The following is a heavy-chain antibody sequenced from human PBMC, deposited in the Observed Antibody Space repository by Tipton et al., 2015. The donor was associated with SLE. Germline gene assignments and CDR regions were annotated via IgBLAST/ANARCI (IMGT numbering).Heavy chain of an antibody. J-gene: IGHJ4*02. Sequence: TLSLTCAVYSGSFSGYYWSWIRQPPGKGLEWIGEINHSGNINYNASLKSRVTISLDTSKNQFSLKLSSVTAADTAVYYCARGGTVTTPRDWGQGTLVTVSS. D-gene: IGHD4-17*01. V-gene: IGHV4-34*01. CDR1: SGSFSGYY. CDR2: INHSGNI. CDR3: ARGGTVTTPRD.